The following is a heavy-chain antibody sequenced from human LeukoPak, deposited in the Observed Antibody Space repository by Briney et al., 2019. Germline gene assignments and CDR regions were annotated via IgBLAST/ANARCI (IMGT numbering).Heavy chain of an antibody. D-gene: IGHD3-10*01. CDR2: IIPIFGTA. V-gene: IGHV1-69*13. CDR1: GGTFSSYA. CDR3: ARDRPEYYGCFDY. J-gene: IGHJ4*02. Sequence: SVKVSCKASGGTFSSYAISWVRQAPGQGLEWMGGIIPIFGTANYAQKFQGRVTITADESTSTAYMELSSLRSEDTAVYYCARDRPEYYGCFDYWGQGTLVTVSS.